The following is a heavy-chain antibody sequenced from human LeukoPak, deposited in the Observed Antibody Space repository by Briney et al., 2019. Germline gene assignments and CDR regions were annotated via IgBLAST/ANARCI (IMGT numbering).Heavy chain of an antibody. CDR3: ARAPGTYYYYYYMDV. CDR2: TYYSGST. J-gene: IGHJ6*03. Sequence: SETLSLTCTVSGGSISSYYWSWIRQPPGKGLEWIGYTYYSGSTNYNPSLKSRVTISVDTSKNQFSLKLSSVTAADTAVYYCARAPGTYYYYYYMDVWGKGTTVTVSS. V-gene: IGHV4-59*01. D-gene: IGHD1-1*01. CDR1: GGSISSYY.